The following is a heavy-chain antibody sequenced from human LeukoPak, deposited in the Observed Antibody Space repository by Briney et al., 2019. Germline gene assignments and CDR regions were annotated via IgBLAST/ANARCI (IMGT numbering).Heavy chain of an antibody. CDR1: GGSISGYY. D-gene: IGHD1-1*01. CDR3: ARVGGTTEFDY. V-gene: IGHV4-59*01. Sequence: PSETLSLTCTVSGGSISGYYWSWIRQPAGKGLEWIGYICYCGSTNYNPSLKSRVTISVDTSKNQFSLKLSSVTAADTAVYYCARVGGTTEFDYWGQGTLVTVSS. J-gene: IGHJ4*02. CDR2: ICYCGST.